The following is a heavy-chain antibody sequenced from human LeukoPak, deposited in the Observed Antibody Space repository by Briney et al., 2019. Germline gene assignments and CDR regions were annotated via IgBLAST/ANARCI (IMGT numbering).Heavy chain of an antibody. J-gene: IGHJ4*02. CDR2: ISWNSGSI. D-gene: IGHD3-22*01. CDR1: GFTFDDYA. CDR3: AKDFYYDSSGYYGTFDY. Sequence: GRSLRLSCAASGFTFDDYAMHWVRQAPGKGLEWVSGISWNSGSIGYADSVKGRFTISRDNAKNSLYLQMNSLRAEDTALYYCAKDFYYDSSGYYGTFDYWGQGTLVTVSS. V-gene: IGHV3-9*01.